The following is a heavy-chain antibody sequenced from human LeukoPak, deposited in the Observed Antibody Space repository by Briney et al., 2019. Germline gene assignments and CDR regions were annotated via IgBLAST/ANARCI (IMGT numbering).Heavy chain of an antibody. D-gene: IGHD4/OR15-4a*01. V-gene: IGHV1-2*02. CDR2: INPKTGDK. CDR1: GYSFTGHY. CDR3: ARAYEYGWFDP. J-gene: IGHJ5*02. Sequence: GASVKVSCKASGYSFTGHYLHWVRQAPGQGLEWMGWINPKTGDKTYAQKFQGRVTMAWDTSITTAYMELSGLRSDDTAVYYCARAYEYGWFDPWGQGTQVTVSS.